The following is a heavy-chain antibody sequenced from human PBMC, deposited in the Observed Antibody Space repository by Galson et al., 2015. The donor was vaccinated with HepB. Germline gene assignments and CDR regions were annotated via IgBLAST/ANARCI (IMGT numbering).Heavy chain of an antibody. CDR1: GFTFSNAW. Sequence: SLRLSCAASGFTFSNAWMNWVRQAPGKGLEWVGRIKSKTDGGTTDYAAPVKGRFTISRDDSKNTLYLQMNSLKTEDTAVYYCTTENVLLWFGEPRFDYWGQGTLVTVSS. CDR2: IKSKTDGGTT. CDR3: TTENVLLWFGEPRFDY. V-gene: IGHV3-15*07. J-gene: IGHJ4*02. D-gene: IGHD3-10*01.